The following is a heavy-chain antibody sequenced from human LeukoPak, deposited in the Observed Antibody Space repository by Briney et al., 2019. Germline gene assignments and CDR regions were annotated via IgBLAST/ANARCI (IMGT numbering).Heavy chain of an antibody. Sequence: GGALRLSCAASGFTFSSYGIHWVRQAPGKGLEWVAVIWYDGSNKYYADSVKGRFSISRDNSKNTLYLQMNSLRAEDTAVYYCARTVTRNGWFDPWGQGTLVTVSS. D-gene: IGHD4-11*01. V-gene: IGHV3-33*01. J-gene: IGHJ5*02. CDR2: IWYDGSNK. CDR1: GFTFSSYG. CDR3: ARTVTRNGWFDP.